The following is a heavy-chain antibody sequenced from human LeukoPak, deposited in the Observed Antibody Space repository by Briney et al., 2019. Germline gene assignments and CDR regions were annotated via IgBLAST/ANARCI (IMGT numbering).Heavy chain of an antibody. V-gene: IGHV3-66*02. J-gene: IGHJ4*02. CDR3: ARDGRRYCSSTSCYAY. CDR2: IYSDGST. CDR1: GFTVSSNY. D-gene: IGHD2-2*01. Sequence: GGSLRLSCAASGFTVSSNYMSWVRQAPGKGLEWVSVIYSDGSTYYADSVKGRFTISRDNSKNTLYLQMNSLRAEDTAVYYCARDGRRYCSSTSCYAYWGQGTLVTVSS.